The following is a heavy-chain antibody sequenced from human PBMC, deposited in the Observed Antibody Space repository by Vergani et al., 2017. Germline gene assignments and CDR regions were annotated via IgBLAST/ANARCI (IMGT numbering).Heavy chain of an antibody. CDR1: GGSINSHNYY. D-gene: IGHD2-15*01. CDR2: IHTSGSN. Sequence: QVQLQESGPGLVKPSQTLSLTCTVSGGSINSHNYYWSWIRQPAGKGLEWIGRIHTSGSNNYNPSLKSRVTMSEDTSKNQFSLNLTSVTAADTAVYFCARGSCLGGSCYKPLIDYWGQGVLVTVSS. CDR3: ARGSCLGGSCYKPLIDY. V-gene: IGHV4-61*02. J-gene: IGHJ4*02.